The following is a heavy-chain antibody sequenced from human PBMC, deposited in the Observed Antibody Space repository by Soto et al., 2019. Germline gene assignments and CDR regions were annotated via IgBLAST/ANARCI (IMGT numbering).Heavy chain of an antibody. J-gene: IGHJ4*02. V-gene: IGHV1-3*01. D-gene: IGHD6-19*01. CDR1: GDTFSFYT. Sequence: ASVKVSCKASGDTFSFYTINWVRQAPGLGLEWMGWINAGNGNTKYSQKFQGRVTITRDTSASTAYMDLSSLRSEDTAVYYCARAVAVPADFDYWGQGTLVTVSS. CDR3: ARAVAVPADFDY. CDR2: INAGNGNT.